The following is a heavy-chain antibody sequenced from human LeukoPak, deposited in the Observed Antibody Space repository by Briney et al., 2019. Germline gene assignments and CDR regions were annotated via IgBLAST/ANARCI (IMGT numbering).Heavy chain of an antibody. Sequence: GGSLRLSCAASGITFSSYVMSWVRQAPGKGLEWVSSISGSGGNTFYADSVKGRFSISRDNSKNTLYLQMNSLRAEDTAVYYCLRQDYDILTAYAAWGQGTLVTVSS. V-gene: IGHV3-23*01. J-gene: IGHJ5*02. CDR2: ISGSGGNT. CDR3: LRQDYDILTAYAA. D-gene: IGHD3-9*01. CDR1: GITFSSYV.